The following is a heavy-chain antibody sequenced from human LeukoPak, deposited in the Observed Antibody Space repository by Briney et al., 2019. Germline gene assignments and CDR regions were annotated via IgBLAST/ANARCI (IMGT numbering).Heavy chain of an antibody. Sequence: PSQTLSLTCTVSGGSISSGGYYWSWIRQPPGKGLEWIGYNYHSGSTYYNPSLKGRVTISVDRSKNQFSLKLSSVTAADTAVYYCAKDSSTWGNLAGHFDSWGQGTLVTVSS. CDR3: AKDSSTWGNLAGHFDS. J-gene: IGHJ4*02. V-gene: IGHV4-30-2*01. D-gene: IGHD6-13*01. CDR1: GGSISSGGYY. CDR2: NYHSGST.